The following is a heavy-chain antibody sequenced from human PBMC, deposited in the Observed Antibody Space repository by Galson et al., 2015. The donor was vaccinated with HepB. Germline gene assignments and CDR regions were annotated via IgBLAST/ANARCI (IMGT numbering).Heavy chain of an antibody. V-gene: IGHV1-18*01. D-gene: IGHD4-17*01. Sequence: SVKVSCKASGYTFTSYGISWVRQAPGQGLEWMGWISAYNGNTNYAQKLQGRVTMTTDTSTSTAYMELRSLRSDDTAVYYCARDLYYGDPYYYFDYWGQGTLVTVSS. J-gene: IGHJ4*02. CDR1: GYTFTSYG. CDR3: ARDLYYGDPYYYFDY. CDR2: ISAYNGNT.